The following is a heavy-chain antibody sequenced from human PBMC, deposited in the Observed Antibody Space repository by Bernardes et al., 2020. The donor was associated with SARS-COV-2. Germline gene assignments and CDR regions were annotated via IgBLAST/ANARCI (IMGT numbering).Heavy chain of an antibody. D-gene: IGHD6-6*01. J-gene: IGHJ4*02. V-gene: IGHV3-74*01. CDR3: ARSAFLSSSPQYYYDY. Sequence: GSLRLSCAASGFTFSSYWMHWVRQGPGEGLIWVSRINPDGSTTNYADSVKGRFTISRGNAENTVYLQMNSLRVEDTAVYYCARSAFLSSSPQYYYDYWGQGTLVTVSS. CDR1: GFTFSSYW. CDR2: INPDGSTT.